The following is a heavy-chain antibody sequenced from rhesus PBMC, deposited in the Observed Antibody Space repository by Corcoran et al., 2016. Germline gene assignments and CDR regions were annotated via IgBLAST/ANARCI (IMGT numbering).Heavy chain of an antibody. V-gene: IGHV4S2*01. Sequence: QVQLPVSGPGLVKPSETLPFTCAVPCASISSNYWNCTRQAPGKGLDGIGRIVGTGGSTDYNPSLKRRVTISIDTSKNQFSLKLSSVTAADTAVYYCARRAAAARFDYWGQGVLVTVSS. CDR2: IVGTGGST. D-gene: IGHD6-25*01. J-gene: IGHJ4*01. CDR3: ARRAAAARFDY. CDR1: CASISSNY.